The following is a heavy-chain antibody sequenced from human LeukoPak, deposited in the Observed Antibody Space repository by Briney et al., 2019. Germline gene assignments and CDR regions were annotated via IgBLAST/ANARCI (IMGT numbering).Heavy chain of an antibody. CDR2: INPNSGGT. Sequence: ASVKVSCKASGGTFSSYGISWVRQAPGQGLEWMGWINPNSGGTNYAQKSQGRVTMTRDTSISTAYMELSRLRSDDTAVYYCARGRIAAAGGNDYWGQGTLVTVSP. V-gene: IGHV1-2*02. CDR1: GGTFSSYG. D-gene: IGHD6-13*01. CDR3: ARGRIAAAGGNDY. J-gene: IGHJ4*02.